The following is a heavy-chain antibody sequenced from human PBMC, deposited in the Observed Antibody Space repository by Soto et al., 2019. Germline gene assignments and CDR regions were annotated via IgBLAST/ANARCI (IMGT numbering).Heavy chain of an antibody. D-gene: IGHD1-26*01. CDR2: VYYSGTT. V-gene: IGHV4-59*01. J-gene: IGHJ4*02. CDR1: GGSIGSYQ. Sequence: PSETLSLTCTVSGGSIGSYQWSWIRQVPGKGLEWIGYVYYSGTTDYNPSLKSRVTISVDMSKNQFSLRLSSVTAADTAVYYCAGETGSYSYIDYWGQGTLVTVSS. CDR3: AGETGSYSYIDY.